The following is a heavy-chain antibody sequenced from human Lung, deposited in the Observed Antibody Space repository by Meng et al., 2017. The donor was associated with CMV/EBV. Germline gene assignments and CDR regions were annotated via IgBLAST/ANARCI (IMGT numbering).Heavy chain of an antibody. J-gene: IGHJ6*02. D-gene: IGHD3-3*01. CDR2: IYSGGST. CDR3: ARSIFGAPGGV. V-gene: IGHV3-53*01. Sequence: GESXKISCAASGFNVSSHYMSWVRQAPGKGLEWVSVIYSGGSTYYADSVKGRFTISRDNSKNTLYLQMNSLRAEDTAVYYRARSIFGAPGGVWGQGTTVTVSS. CDR1: GFNVSSHY.